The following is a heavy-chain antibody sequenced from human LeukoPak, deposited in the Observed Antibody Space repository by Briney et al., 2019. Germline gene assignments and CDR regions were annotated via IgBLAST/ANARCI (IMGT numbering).Heavy chain of an antibody. Sequence: PGGSLRLSCAASGFTFSSYWMHWVRQAPGKGLVWVSRINSGGSSTSYADSVKGRFTISGDNAKNTLYLQMNSLRAEDTAVYYCARGFGLGYFDYWGQGTLVTVSS. CDR3: ARGFGLGYFDY. D-gene: IGHD3/OR15-3a*01. V-gene: IGHV3-74*01. CDR2: INSGGSST. CDR1: GFTFSSYW. J-gene: IGHJ4*02.